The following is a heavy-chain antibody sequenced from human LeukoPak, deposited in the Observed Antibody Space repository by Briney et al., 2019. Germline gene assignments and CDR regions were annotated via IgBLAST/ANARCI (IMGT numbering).Heavy chain of an antibody. D-gene: IGHD2-15*01. CDR2: INHRGST. CDR3: ARSDVVVVAAIDY. V-gene: IGHV4-34*01. J-gene: IGHJ4*02. CDR1: GGSFSGYY. Sequence: SETLSLTCAVYGGSFSGYYWSWIRQPPGKGLEWIGEINHRGSTNYNPSLKSRVTISVDTSKNQFSLKLSSVTAADTAVYYCARSDVVVVAAIDYWGQGTLVTVSS.